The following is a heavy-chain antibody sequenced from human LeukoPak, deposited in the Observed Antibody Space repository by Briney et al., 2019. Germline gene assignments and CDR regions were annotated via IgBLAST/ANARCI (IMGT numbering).Heavy chain of an antibody. D-gene: IGHD3-22*01. CDR1: GYTFTSYG. CDR3: ARDYAPSYYDSSGPSDWFDP. V-gene: IGHV1-18*01. J-gene: IGHJ5*02. Sequence: ASVKVSCKASGYTFTSYGISWVRQAPGQGLEWMGWISAYNGNTNYAQKLQGRVTMTTDTSTSTAYMELRSLRSDDTAVYYCARDYAPSYYDSSGPSDWFDPWGQGTLVTVSS. CDR2: ISAYNGNT.